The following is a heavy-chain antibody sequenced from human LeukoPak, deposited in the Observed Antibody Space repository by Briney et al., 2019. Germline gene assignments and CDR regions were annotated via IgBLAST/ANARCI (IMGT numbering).Heavy chain of an antibody. D-gene: IGHD1-14*01. J-gene: IGHJ6*02. CDR1: GYTFTGYY. CDR3: ARGGEPYYYGMDV. CDR2: INPNSGGT. Sequence: ASVKVSCKASGYTFTGYYMHWVRQAPGLGLEWIGWINPNSGGTNYAQKFQGWVTMTRDTSISTAYMELSRLRSDDTAVYYCARGGEPYYYGMDVWGQGTTVTVSS. V-gene: IGHV1-2*04.